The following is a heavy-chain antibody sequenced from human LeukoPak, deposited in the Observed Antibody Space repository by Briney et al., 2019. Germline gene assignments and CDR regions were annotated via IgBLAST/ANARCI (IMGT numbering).Heavy chain of an antibody. J-gene: IGHJ6*02. V-gene: IGHV3-23*01. CDR3: AKEFYSSGMWAYYYGMDV. CDR2: ISGSGGST. D-gene: IGHD6-19*01. Sequence: PGGSLRLSCAASGFTFSSYAMSWVRQAPGKGLEWVSAISGSGGSTYYADSVKGRFTISRDNSKNTLYLQMNSLRAEDTAVYYCAKEFYSSGMWAYYYGMDVWGQGTTVTVSS. CDR1: GFTFSSYA.